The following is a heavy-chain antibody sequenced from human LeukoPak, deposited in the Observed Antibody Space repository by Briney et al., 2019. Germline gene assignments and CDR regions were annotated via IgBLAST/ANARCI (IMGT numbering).Heavy chain of an antibody. D-gene: IGHD4-11*01. V-gene: IGHV4-59*01. CDR3: AGLRDYTYYYYYMDV. CDR1: GDSIRNYY. Sequence: SETLSLTCTVSGDSIRNYYWNWVRQPPGKGLEWIGYIYYSGSTNYNPSLKSRVTISVDTSKSQFSLKLSSVTAADTAVYYCAGLRDYTYYYYYMDVWGKGTTVTVSS. J-gene: IGHJ6*03. CDR2: IYYSGST.